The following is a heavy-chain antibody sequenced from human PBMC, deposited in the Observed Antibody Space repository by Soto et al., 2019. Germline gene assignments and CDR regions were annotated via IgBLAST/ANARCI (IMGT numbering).Heavy chain of an antibody. CDR3: AREQWLDGLYNWFDP. J-gene: IGHJ5*02. CDR2: INHSGST. Sequence: SETLSLTCAVYGGSFSGYYWSWIRQPPGKGLEWIGEINHSGSTNYNPSLKSRVTISVDTSKNQFSLKLSSVTAADTAVYYCAREQWLDGLYNWFDPWGQGTLVTVS. D-gene: IGHD6-19*01. V-gene: IGHV4-34*01. CDR1: GGSFSGYY.